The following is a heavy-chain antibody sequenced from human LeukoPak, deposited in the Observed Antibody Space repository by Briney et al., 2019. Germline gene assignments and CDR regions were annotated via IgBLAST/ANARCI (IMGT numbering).Heavy chain of an antibody. CDR2: INHSGST. D-gene: IGHD2-15*01. Sequence: PSETLSPTCAVYGGSFSDYYWSWIRQPPGKGLEWIGEINHSGSTNYNPSLKSRVTISVDTSKNQFSLKLSSVTAADTAIYYCARGSGSTWKGNWFDPWGQGTLVTVSS. CDR3: ARGSGSTWKGNWFDP. J-gene: IGHJ5*02. V-gene: IGHV4-34*01. CDR1: GGSFSDYY.